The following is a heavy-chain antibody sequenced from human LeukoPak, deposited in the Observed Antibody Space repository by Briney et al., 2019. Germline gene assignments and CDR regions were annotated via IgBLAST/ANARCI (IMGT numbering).Heavy chain of an antibody. D-gene: IGHD2-15*01. CDR3: ARSRCSGGSCYSGDPADY. V-gene: IGHV3-21*01. CDR1: GFTFSSYS. J-gene: IGHJ4*02. Sequence: GGSLRLSCAASGFTFSSYSMNWVRQAPGKGLEWVSSISTSSSYIFYADSVKGRFTISRDNAKNSLYLQINSLRAEDTAVYYCARSRCSGGSCYSGDPADYWGQGTLVTVSS. CDR2: ISTSSSYI.